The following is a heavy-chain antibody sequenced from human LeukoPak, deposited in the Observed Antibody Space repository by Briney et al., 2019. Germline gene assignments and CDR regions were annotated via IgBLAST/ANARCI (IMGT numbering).Heavy chain of an antibody. J-gene: IGHJ4*02. D-gene: IGHD3-22*01. Sequence: SETLSLTCTVSGDSISTSSYYWGWISQPPGKGLEWLGSIYYSGSTYYNPSLKSRVTISVDTSKNQFSLNLYSVTAADTAVFYCARSYYYDYRQIVYWGQGTLVTVSS. V-gene: IGHV4-39*01. CDR2: IYYSGST. CDR1: GDSISTSSYY. CDR3: ARSYYYDYRQIVY.